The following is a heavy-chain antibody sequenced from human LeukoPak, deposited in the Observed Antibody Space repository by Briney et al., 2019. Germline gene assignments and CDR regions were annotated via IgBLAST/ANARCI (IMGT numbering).Heavy chain of an antibody. D-gene: IGHD2-2*01. CDR2: IYYSGST. J-gene: IGHJ6*02. Sequence: SQTLSLTCTVSGGSISSGGYYWSWIRQHPGKGLEWIGYIYYSGSTYYNPSLKSRVTISVDTSKNQFSLKLSSVTAADTAIYYCTRHARVVPATGVDVWGPGTTVTVSS. V-gene: IGHV4-31*03. CDR3: TRHARVVPATGVDV. CDR1: GGSISSGGYY.